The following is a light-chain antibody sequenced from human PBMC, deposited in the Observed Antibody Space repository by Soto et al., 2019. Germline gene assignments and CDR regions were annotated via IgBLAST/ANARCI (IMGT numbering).Light chain of an antibody. CDR2: AAS. CDR3: QQGYSTPYT. Sequence: DLQMTQSPSSLSASVGDRVTITCRASQSISTYLNWYQQKPGKAPKLLIFAASSLQSGVPSRFSGSGSGTDFTLTISSLLPEDFATYYCQQGYSTPYTFGQGTNLEIK. V-gene: IGKV1-39*01. CDR1: QSISTY. J-gene: IGKJ2*01.